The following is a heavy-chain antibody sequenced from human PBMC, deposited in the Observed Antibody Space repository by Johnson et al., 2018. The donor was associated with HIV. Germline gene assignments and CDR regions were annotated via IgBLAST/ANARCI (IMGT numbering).Heavy chain of an antibody. Sequence: GSTYYADSVKGRFTISRDNAKNTLYLQMNSLRAEDTAVYYCARQTLRAFDIWGQGTMVTVSS. CDR2: GST. V-gene: IGHV3-64*04. J-gene: IGHJ3*02. CDR3: ARQTLRAFDI.